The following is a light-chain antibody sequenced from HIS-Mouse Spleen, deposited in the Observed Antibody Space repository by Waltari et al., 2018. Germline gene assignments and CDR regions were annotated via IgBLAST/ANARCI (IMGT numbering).Light chain of an antibody. J-gene: IGLJ2*01. CDR3: NSRDSSGNHLV. V-gene: IGLV3-19*01. CDR2: GKN. CDR1: SFRSDY. Sequence: SSELTLDPAVSVALCQTVRITCQGHSFRSDYARWYRQKQGQAPVLVIYGKNNRPSGIPDRFSGSSSGNTASLTITGAQAEDEADYYCNSRDSSGNHLVFGGGTKLTVL.